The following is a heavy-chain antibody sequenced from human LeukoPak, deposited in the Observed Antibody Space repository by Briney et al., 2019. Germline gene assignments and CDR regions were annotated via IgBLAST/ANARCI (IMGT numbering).Heavy chain of an antibody. Sequence: GGSLRLSCAASGFTFSSYSMNWVRQAPGKGLEWVSSISSSGSYIYYADSVKGRFTISRDNAKNSLYLQMNSLRAEDTAVYYCAREVDSSGFLGYFDYWGQGTLVTVSS. V-gene: IGHV3-21*01. CDR2: ISSSGSYI. J-gene: IGHJ4*02. CDR1: GFTFSSYS. CDR3: AREVDSSGFLGYFDY. D-gene: IGHD6-19*01.